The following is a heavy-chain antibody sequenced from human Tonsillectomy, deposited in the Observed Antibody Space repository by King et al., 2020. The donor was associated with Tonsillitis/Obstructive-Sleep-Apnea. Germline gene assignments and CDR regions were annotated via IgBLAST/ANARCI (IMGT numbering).Heavy chain of an antibody. CDR1: GYTFTDYY. V-gene: IGHV1-2*02. CDR2: INPNSGGT. CDR3: ARKEDTVTSRKFYYYGLDV. J-gene: IGHJ6*02. Sequence: QLEQSGAEVKKPGASVKVSCKASGYTFTDYYMHWVRQAPGQGLEWMGWINPNSGGTNYPQKFQGRVTMTRDTSISTAYMELSRLRSDDSAVYYCARKEDTVTSRKFYYYGLDVWGQGTTVTVSS. D-gene: IGHD4-11*01.